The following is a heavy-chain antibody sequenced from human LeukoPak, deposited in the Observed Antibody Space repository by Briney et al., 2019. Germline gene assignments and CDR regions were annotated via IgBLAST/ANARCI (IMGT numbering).Heavy chain of an antibody. CDR1: GGTFSSYA. CDR3: ASDYGDYGSTAYYYYGMDV. V-gene: IGHV1-69*04. J-gene: IGHJ6*02. D-gene: IGHD4-17*01. CDR2: IIPILGIA. Sequence: SVKVSCKASGGTFSSYAISWVRQAPGQGLEWMGRIIPILGIANYAQKFQGRVTITADKSTSTAYMELSSLRSEDTAVYYCASDYGDYGSTAYYYYGMDVWGQGTTVTVSS.